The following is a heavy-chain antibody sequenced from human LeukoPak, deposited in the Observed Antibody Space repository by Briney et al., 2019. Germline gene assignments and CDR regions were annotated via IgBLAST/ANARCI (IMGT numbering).Heavy chain of an antibody. CDR1: GFTFSSYA. CDR3: AKGSTMYTAYYFDY. CDR2: ISGGGGST. Sequence: AGGPLRLSCAAPGFTFSSYAMHWVRQAPGKGLEWVSVISGGGGSTDYADSVKGRFTISRDNSKNTLYVQMNSLRAEDTAVYYCAKGSTMYTAYYFDYWGQGTLVTVSS. D-gene: IGHD3-10*02. J-gene: IGHJ4*02. V-gene: IGHV3-23*01.